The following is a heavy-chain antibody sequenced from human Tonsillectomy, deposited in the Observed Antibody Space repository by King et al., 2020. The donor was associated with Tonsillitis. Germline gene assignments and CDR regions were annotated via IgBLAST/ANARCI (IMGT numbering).Heavy chain of an antibody. Sequence: VQLVESGGGVVQPGRSLRLSCAASGFTFESYTMNWVRQAPGKGLEWVALISYDGSKKYYADSVQGRFTNSRDNSRNTLFLQMNSLRREDTAVYYCARQFLHLDYWGQGTLVTVSS. V-gene: IGHV3-30*04. J-gene: IGHJ4*02. CDR1: GFTFESYT. CDR2: ISYDGSKK. CDR3: ARQFLHLDY.